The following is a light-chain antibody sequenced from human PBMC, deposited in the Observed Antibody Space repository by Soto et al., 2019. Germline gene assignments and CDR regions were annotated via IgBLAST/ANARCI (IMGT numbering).Light chain of an antibody. CDR1: SSNIGAGYD. CDR2: GNS. CDR3: QSYDNSLSSSL. V-gene: IGLV1-40*01. J-gene: IGLJ2*01. Sequence: QLVLTQPPSVSGAPGQRVTISCTGSSSNIGAGYDVHWYQQLPGTAPKLLIYGNSNRPSGVPDRFSGSKSGTSASLAITGLQAEDEADYYCQSYDNSLSSSLFGGGTKLTVL.